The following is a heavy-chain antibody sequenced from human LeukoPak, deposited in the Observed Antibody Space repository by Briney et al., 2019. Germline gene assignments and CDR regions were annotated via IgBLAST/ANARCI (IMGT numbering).Heavy chain of an antibody. CDR2: IYYSGSS. CDR1: GDSITNNNCY. V-gene: IGHV4-39*07. CDR3: ARVERTKAAFDI. J-gene: IGHJ3*02. D-gene: IGHD1-1*01. Sequence: SKTLSLTCTVSGDSITNNNCYWGWVRQPPGKGLEWIASIYYSGSSYYNPSLKSRVTMSVDTSKNQFSLKLSSVTAADTAVYYCARVERTKAAFDIWGQGTMVTVSS.